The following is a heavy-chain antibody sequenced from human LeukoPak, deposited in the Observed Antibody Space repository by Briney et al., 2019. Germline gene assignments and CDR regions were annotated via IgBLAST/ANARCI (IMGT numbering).Heavy chain of an antibody. V-gene: IGHV3-21*01. CDR3: ARERQSLSLDF. CDR1: GFIFSHYS. Sequence: GGSLRLSCAASGFIFSHYSMNWVRQAPGKGLEWVSYISSGSSHIYYADSVKGRFTISRDNAKNSLYLQMNSLRAEDTAVYYCARERQSLSLDFWGQGALVTVSS. J-gene: IGHJ4*02. CDR2: ISSGSSHI. D-gene: IGHD2/OR15-2a*01.